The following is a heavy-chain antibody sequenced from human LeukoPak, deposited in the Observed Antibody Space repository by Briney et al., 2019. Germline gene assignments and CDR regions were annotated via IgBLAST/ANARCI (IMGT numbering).Heavy chain of an antibody. V-gene: IGHV3-30*02. CDR1: GFTFSSYA. J-gene: IGHJ3*02. Sequence: PGGSLRLSCAASGFTFSSYAMSWVRQAPGKGLEWVSFIRLDGTYEHYTDSVKGRFTISRDNSKSALYLQMNSLRAEDTAVYFCAKYRLDANYYGCTFDIWGQGTMVTVSS. CDR3: AKYRLDANYYGCTFDI. CDR2: IRLDGTYE. D-gene: IGHD3-10*01.